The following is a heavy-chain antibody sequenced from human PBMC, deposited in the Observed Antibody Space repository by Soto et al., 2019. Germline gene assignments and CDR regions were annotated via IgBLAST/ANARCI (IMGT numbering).Heavy chain of an antibody. CDR1: GFTFNSYG. Sequence: PGGSLRLSCAASGFTFNSYGIHWVRQAPGQGLEWVAGVSYDGSKQYYTDSMRGRFTISRDNSRNTLDLQMNSLRAEDTAVYYCAKDTYYHDSSGYYVFDCWGQGTLVTVSS. J-gene: IGHJ4*02. CDR3: AKDTYYHDSSGYYVFDC. CDR2: VSYDGSKQ. D-gene: IGHD3-22*01. V-gene: IGHV3-30*18.